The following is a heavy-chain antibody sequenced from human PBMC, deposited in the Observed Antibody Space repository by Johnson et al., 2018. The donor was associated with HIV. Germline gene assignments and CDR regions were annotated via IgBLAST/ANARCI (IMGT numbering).Heavy chain of an antibody. CDR3: ASQVRGLRLGVDAFDI. V-gene: IGHV3-30-3*01. CDR1: GFTFSSYA. Sequence: QMLLVESGGGVVQPGGSLILSCAASGFTFSSYAMHWVRQAPGTGLEWVAIMSYDGSNKYYADSVKGRFTISRDNAKNSLYLQMNKLRAEDTAVYFCASQVRGLRLGVDAFDIWGQGTMVTVSS. D-gene: IGHD3-16*01. CDR2: MSYDGSNK. J-gene: IGHJ3*02.